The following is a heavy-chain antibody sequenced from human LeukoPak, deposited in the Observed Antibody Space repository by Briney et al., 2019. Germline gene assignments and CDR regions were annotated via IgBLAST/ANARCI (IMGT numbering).Heavy chain of an antibody. D-gene: IGHD5-24*01. CDR2: IIPIFGIA. J-gene: IGHJ4*02. CDR1: GGTFSSYA. V-gene: IGHV1-69*04. Sequence: GASVRVSCKASGGTFSSYAISWVRQGPGQGLEWMGRIIPIFGIANYAQKFQGRVTITADKSTSTAYMELSSLRSEDTAVYYCARDQPIIRFPYFDYWGQGTLVTASS. CDR3: ARDQPIIRFPYFDY.